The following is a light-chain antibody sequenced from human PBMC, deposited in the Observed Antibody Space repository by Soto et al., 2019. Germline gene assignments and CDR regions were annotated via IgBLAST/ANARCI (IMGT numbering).Light chain of an antibody. V-gene: IGKV2-24*01. Sequence: DIVLTQTPLSSPVTLGQPASISCRSSQSLVHSDGNTYLSWLQQKPGQAPRLLISGASTRAAGISDRFRGSGSGTEFTLTISSLRSEDSAIYYCQQYFEWPPMTFGQGTKVDIK. J-gene: IGKJ1*01. CDR2: GAS. CDR3: QQYFEWPPMT. CDR1: QSLVHSDGNTY.